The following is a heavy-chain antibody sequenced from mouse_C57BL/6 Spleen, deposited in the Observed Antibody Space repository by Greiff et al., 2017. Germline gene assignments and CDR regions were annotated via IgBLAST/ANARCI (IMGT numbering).Heavy chain of an antibody. V-gene: IGHV1-64*01. D-gene: IGHD1-1*01. CDR3: ARAQFITTVVATGYFDY. Sequence: QVQLKQPGAELVKPGASVKLSCKASGYTFTSYWMHWVKQRPGQGLEWIGMIHPNSGSTNYNEKFKSKATLTVDKSSSTAYMQLSSLTSEDSAVYYCARAQFITTVVATGYFDYWGQGTTLTVSS. CDR1: GYTFTSYW. CDR2: IHPNSGST. J-gene: IGHJ2*01.